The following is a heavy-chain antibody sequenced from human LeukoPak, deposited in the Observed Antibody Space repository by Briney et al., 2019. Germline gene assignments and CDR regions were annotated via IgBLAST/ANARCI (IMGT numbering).Heavy chain of an antibody. CDR1: GLTFSSYS. CDR2: ISSSSNYI. CDR3: ARVPHAMVRGIIITEFYFDY. V-gene: IGHV3-21*01. D-gene: IGHD3-10*01. Sequence: GGSLRLSCAASGLTFSSYSMNWVRQAPGKGLEWVSSISSSSNYIYYADSVKGRFTISRDNAKNSLYLQMNSLRAEDTAVYYCARVPHAMVRGIIITEFYFDYWGQGTLVTVSS. J-gene: IGHJ4*02.